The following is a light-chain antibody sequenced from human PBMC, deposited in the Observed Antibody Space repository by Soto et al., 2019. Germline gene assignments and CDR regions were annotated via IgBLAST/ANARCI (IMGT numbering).Light chain of an antibody. CDR3: QSYDSSLSGSL. Sequence: QSVLTQPPSVSGAAGQRVTISCTGSSSNIGAGYDVHWYQQLPGTAPKLLIYGNSNRPSGVPDRFSGSKSGTSASLAITGLQAEDEADYYWQSYDSSLSGSLFGGGTKLTVL. V-gene: IGLV1-40*01. CDR2: GNS. CDR1: SSNIGAGYD. J-gene: IGLJ2*01.